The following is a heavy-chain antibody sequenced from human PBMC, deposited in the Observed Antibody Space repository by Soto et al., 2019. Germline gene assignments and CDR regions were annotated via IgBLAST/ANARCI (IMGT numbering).Heavy chain of an antibody. J-gene: IGHJ5*02. V-gene: IGHV4-34*01. Sequence: SETLSLTCAVYGGSVNVYYWNWIRHPPGKGLEWIGEINHTGGTHYNPSLKSRVTMSVDTSKNQFSLRLSSVTAADTAIYYCATRITVFGLLIPPLDPWGQGTQVTVSS. D-gene: IGHD3-3*01. CDR1: GGSVNVYY. CDR2: INHTGGT. CDR3: ATRITVFGLLIPPLDP.